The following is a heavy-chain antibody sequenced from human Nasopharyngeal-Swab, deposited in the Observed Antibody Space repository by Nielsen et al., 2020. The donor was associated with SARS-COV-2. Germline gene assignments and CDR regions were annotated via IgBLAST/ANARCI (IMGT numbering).Heavy chain of an antibody. V-gene: IGHV3-21*01. CDR1: GFTFSSYS. CDR3: VRGTIVGAAGYDY. D-gene: IGHD1-26*01. CDR2: INWDSSYI. J-gene: IGHJ4*02. Sequence: GGSLRLSCAASGFTFSSYSMNWVRQAPGKGLEWISSINWDSSYIYHADSVKGRFTISRDNAKNSLYLQMTGLRAEDTAVYYCVRGTIVGAAGYDYWGQGTLLTVSS.